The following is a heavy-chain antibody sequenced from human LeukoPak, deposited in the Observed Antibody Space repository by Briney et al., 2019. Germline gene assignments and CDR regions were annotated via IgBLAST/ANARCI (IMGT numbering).Heavy chain of an antibody. D-gene: IGHD3-22*01. Sequence: ASVKVSCKASGYTFTSYGISSVRQSPGQGIEWMGWVSAYNGNTNYAQKLQGRVTMTTDTSTSTAYMELRSLRSDDTAVYYCARGYYDSSGYYRADAFDIWGQGTMVTVSS. CDR2: VSAYNGNT. CDR3: ARGYYDSSGYYRADAFDI. CDR1: GYTFTSYG. J-gene: IGHJ3*02. V-gene: IGHV1-18*01.